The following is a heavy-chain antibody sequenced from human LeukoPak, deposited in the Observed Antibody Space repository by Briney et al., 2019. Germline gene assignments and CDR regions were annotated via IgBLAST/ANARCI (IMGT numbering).Heavy chain of an antibody. J-gene: IGHJ4*02. CDR1: GGSISSYY. Sequence: SETLSLTCTVSGGSISSYYWSWIRQPPGKGLEWIAYISDIGSINYNPSLKSRVTISLDTSKNQFSLKLSSVTAADTAVYYCARPTSGYSSSWYSVREYYFDYWGQGTLVTVSS. CDR2: ISDIGSI. V-gene: IGHV4-59*12. CDR3: ARPTSGYSSSWYSVREYYFDY. D-gene: IGHD6-13*01.